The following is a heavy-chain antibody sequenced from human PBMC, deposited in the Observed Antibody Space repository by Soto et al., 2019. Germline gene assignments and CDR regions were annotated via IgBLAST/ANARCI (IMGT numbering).Heavy chain of an antibody. V-gene: IGHV3-11*01. Sequence: QVQLVVSGGGLVRPGGSLRISCAASGFTFSDYYISWIRQAPGKGLEWVSYISSSGSIIYYADSVKGRFTISRDNAKNSLYLQMNSLRAEDTAVYYCALPGYDNNYYAVTPLSAGHFWGQGTLVTVSS. CDR3: ALPGYDNNYYAVTPLSAGHF. J-gene: IGHJ4*02. CDR1: GFTFSDYY. CDR2: ISSSGSII. D-gene: IGHD1-26*01.